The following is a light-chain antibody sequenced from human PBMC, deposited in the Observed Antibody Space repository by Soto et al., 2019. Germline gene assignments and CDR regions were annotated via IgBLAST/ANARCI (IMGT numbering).Light chain of an antibody. CDR3: QHWSDYAWT. CDR2: TTS. Sequence: DIPMTQSPSTLSASVGDRVTITSRASPRLTIWLAWYQQKPGKSPNLLVYTTSSLESGVPSRFSGSGSGTEFTLTISSLQPDDFATYYCQHWSDYAWTFGQGTKVEVK. V-gene: IGKV1-5*03. J-gene: IGKJ1*01. CDR1: PRLTIW.